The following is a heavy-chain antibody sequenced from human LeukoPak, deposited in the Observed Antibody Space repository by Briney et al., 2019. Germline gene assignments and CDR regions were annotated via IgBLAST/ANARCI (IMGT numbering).Heavy chain of an antibody. CDR1: GGSTSSYY. Sequence: SETLSLTCTVSGGSTSSYYWSWIRQPPGKGLEWIGYIYYSGSTNYNPSLKSRVTISVDTSKNQFSLKLSSVTAADTAVYYCATSTGDRAAFDIWGQGTMVTVSS. CDR2: IYYSGST. V-gene: IGHV4-59*01. CDR3: ATSTGDRAAFDI. J-gene: IGHJ3*02. D-gene: IGHD7-27*01.